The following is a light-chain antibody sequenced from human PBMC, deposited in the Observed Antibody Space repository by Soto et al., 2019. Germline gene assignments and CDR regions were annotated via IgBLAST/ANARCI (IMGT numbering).Light chain of an antibody. Sequence: ELVLTQSPGTLSLSPGARATLSCRASQSVSSSYLTWYQHKPGQAPRLLIYRAFNRAAGIPDRFSGSGSGTDFTPTISRLGPEDFAVYYCQRSGTFGQGTKVEIK. CDR2: RAF. J-gene: IGKJ1*01. CDR3: QRSGT. V-gene: IGKV3-20*01. CDR1: QSVSSSY.